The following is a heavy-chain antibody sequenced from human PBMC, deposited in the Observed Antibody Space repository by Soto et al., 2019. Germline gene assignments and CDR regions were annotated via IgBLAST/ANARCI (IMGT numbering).Heavy chain of an antibody. V-gene: IGHV3-66*01. CDR1: GFTFSKAW. D-gene: IGHD3-22*01. Sequence: GGSLRLSCAASGFTFSKAWMNWVRQAPGKGLEWVSVIYSGGSTYYADSVKGRFTISRDNSKNTLYLQMNSLRAEDTAVYYCARDGYDSSGYYPEYFQHWGQGTLVTVSS. J-gene: IGHJ1*01. CDR3: ARDGYDSSGYYPEYFQH. CDR2: IYSGGST.